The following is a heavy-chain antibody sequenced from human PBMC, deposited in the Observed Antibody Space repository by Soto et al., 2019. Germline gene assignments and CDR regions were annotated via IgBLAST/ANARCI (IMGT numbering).Heavy chain of an antibody. Sequence: SETLSLTCTVSGGSISSGGYYWSWIRQHPGKGLEWIGYIYYSGSTYYNPSLKSRVTISVDTSKNQFSLKLSSVTAADTAVYYCARRATIFGVVTKTVSLAFDIWGQGTMVTVSS. CDR3: ARRATIFGVVTKTVSLAFDI. V-gene: IGHV4-31*03. CDR2: IYYSGST. CDR1: GGSISSGGYY. J-gene: IGHJ3*02. D-gene: IGHD3-3*01.